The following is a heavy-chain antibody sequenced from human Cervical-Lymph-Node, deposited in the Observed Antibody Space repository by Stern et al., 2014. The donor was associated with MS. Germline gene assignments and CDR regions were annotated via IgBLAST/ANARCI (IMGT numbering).Heavy chain of an antibody. J-gene: IGHJ6*02. Sequence: EVQLVASGGGVVRPGRSLRLSCAASGFTFEDYGMSWVRQGPGKGLAWVAAINWNGGSTVYAGSVQGRFTISRDNAKNSLYLQMNSLRAEDTALYHCARAFCTGGVCYSFPFYGMDVWGQGTTVTVSS. CDR1: GFTFEDYG. V-gene: IGHV3-20*01. D-gene: IGHD2-8*02. CDR3: ARAFCTGGVCYSFPFYGMDV. CDR2: INWNGGST.